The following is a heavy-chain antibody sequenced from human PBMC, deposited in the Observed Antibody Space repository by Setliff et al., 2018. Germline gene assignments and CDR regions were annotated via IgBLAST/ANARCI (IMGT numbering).Heavy chain of an antibody. CDR1: GLTVSSSD. CDR2: LSGDGNA. J-gene: IGHJ4*02. CDR3: RLWFGELSRDY. V-gene: IGHV3-53*01. D-gene: IGHD3-10*01. Sequence: PGESLKLSCATSGLTVSSSDMSWVRQAPGKGLEWISVLSGDGNAYYADSVKGRFTISGDTSKNALYLQMNSLRAEDTAVYYCRLWFGELSRDYWGPGTLVTVSS.